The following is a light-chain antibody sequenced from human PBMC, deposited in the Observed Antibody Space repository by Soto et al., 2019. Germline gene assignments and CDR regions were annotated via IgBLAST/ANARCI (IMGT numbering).Light chain of an antibody. CDR2: ATS. V-gene: IGKV1-12*01. CDR1: QAIGDW. CDR3: QQADISQLT. Sequence: IQMTQSPSSVSASVGDRVTITCRASQAIGDWLAWYQQKPGKAPNLLIYATSTLQSGVPSRFSGRGSETEFSLTISTLQPEDFATYYCQQADISQLTFGGGTRLEI. J-gene: IGKJ4*01.